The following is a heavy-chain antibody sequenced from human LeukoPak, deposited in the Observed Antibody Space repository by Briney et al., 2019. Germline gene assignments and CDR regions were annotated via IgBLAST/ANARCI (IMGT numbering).Heavy chain of an antibody. D-gene: IGHD2-15*01. Sequence: QTGGSLRLSCAASGFTFSSYEMNWVRQASGKGLEWVSYISSSGSTIYYADSVKGRFTISRDNAKSSLYLQMNSLRAEDTAVHYCASCSGGSEYRPYYFDYWGQGTLVTVSS. CDR3: ASCSGGSEYRPYYFDY. V-gene: IGHV3-48*03. CDR1: GFTFSSYE. J-gene: IGHJ4*02. CDR2: ISSSGSTI.